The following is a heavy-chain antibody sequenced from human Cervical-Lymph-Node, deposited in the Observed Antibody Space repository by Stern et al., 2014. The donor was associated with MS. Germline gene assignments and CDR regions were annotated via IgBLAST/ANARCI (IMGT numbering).Heavy chain of an antibody. V-gene: IGHV3-33*01. CDR3: AAGGLEYYYDTSGYYFQH. Sequence: VQLVESGGGVVQPGRSLRLSCAASGFTFSSHGLHWVRQAPGKGLEWVAVIWHDGSNRNYADSVKGRFTISRDNSKNTVDLQMNSLRAEDTAVYYCAAGGLEYYYDTSGYYFQHWGQGTLVTVSS. CDR1: GFTFSSHG. D-gene: IGHD3-22*01. CDR2: IWHDGSNR. J-gene: IGHJ1*01.